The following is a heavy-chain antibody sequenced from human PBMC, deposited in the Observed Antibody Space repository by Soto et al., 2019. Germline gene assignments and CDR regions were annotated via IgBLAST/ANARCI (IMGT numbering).Heavy chain of an antibody. CDR3: ARDRGLYPAGEGMDV. Sequence: GGSLRLSCAASGFTFSSYDMHWVRQSTGKGLEWVSAIGTAGDTYYPGSVKGRFTISRENAKNSLYLQMNSLRAGDTAVYYCARDRGLYPAGEGMDVWGQGTTVTV. J-gene: IGHJ6*02. V-gene: IGHV3-13*01. CDR2: IGTAGDT. CDR1: GFTFSSYD. D-gene: IGHD3-10*01.